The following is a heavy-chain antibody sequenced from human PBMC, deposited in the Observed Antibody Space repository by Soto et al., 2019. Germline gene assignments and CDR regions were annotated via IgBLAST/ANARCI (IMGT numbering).Heavy chain of an antibody. V-gene: IGHV4-30-2*01. D-gene: IGHD4-17*01. CDR2: TYHSGST. J-gene: IGHJ6*02. CDR1: GGSISSGGYS. Sequence: QLHLQESGSGLVKPSQTLSLTCAVSGGSISSGGYSCSWIRQPPGKALEWIGCTYHSGSTYYNPALKSRVTISVYRSKNQFSLKLSSVTAADTAVYYCARAHYGDYGYGMDVWGQGTTVTVSS. CDR3: ARAHYGDYGYGMDV.